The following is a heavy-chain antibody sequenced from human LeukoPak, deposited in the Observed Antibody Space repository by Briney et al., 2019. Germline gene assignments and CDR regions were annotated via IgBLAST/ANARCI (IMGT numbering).Heavy chain of an antibody. D-gene: IGHD3-10*01. CDR2: IYHSGST. V-gene: IGHV4-4*02. J-gene: IGHJ5*02. Sequence: PGGSLRLSCAASGFTVSSNYMSWVRQPPGKGLEWIGEIYHSGSTNYNPSLKSRVTISVDKSKNQFSLKLSSVTAADTAVYYCARVLMVRGVIITYNWFDPWGQGTLVTVSS. CDR3: ARVLMVRGVIITYNWFDP. CDR1: GFTVSSNY.